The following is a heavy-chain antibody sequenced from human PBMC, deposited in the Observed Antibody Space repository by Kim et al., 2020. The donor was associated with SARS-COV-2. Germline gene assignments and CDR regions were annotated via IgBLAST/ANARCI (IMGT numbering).Heavy chain of an antibody. CDR3: ARGKGYSSGKHYFDY. Sequence: GGSLRLSCAASGFTFSSYGMHWVRQAPGKGLEWVAVIWYDGSNKYYADSVKGRFTISRDNSKNTLYLQMNSLRAEDTAVYYCARGKGYSSGKHYFDYWGQGTLVTVSS. J-gene: IGHJ4*02. CDR2: IWYDGSNK. V-gene: IGHV3-33*01. D-gene: IGHD6-19*01. CDR1: GFTFSSYG.